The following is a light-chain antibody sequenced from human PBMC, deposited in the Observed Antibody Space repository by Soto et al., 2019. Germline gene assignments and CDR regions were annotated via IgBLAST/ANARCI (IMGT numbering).Light chain of an antibody. Sequence: IQMTQSPSSLSASVGDRVTITCRASQSISSYLNWYQQKPGKAPKLLIYAASSLQSGVPSRFSGSGSGTDFTVTISSLQPEDFASYYCQQSYNTPYTFGQGTRLETK. CDR2: AAS. CDR1: QSISSY. V-gene: IGKV1-39*01. J-gene: IGKJ5*01. CDR3: QQSYNTPYT.